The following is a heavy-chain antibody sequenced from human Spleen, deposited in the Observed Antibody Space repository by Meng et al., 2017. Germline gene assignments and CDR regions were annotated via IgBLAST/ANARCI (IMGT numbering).Heavy chain of an antibody. CDR2: IYHSGGT. CDR1: GGSFTAYS. J-gene: IGHJ3*01. V-gene: IGHV4-34*01. D-gene: IGHD1-14*01. CDR3: ARRTGRFDV. Sequence: GSLRLSCAVSGGSFTAYSWAWIRQPPGKGLEWIGEIYHSGGTTYNPSLKSRVTMSLDTSKNQFSLTLNSVTAADTAVYYCARRTGRFDVWGQGTMVTVSS.